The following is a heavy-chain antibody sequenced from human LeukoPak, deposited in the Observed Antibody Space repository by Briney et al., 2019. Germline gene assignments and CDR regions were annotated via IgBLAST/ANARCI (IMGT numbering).Heavy chain of an antibody. CDR3: ARGSSNYYYGMDV. J-gene: IGHJ6*02. Sequence: GGSLRLSCAASGFTFSSYSMNWVRQAPGKGLEWVTVISYDGGNEYYADSVKGRFTISRDNSKNTLYLQMNSLRAEDTAVYYCARGSSNYYYGMDVWGQGTTVTVSS. V-gene: IGHV3-30-3*01. CDR1: GFTFSSYS. D-gene: IGHD6-6*01. CDR2: ISYDGGNE.